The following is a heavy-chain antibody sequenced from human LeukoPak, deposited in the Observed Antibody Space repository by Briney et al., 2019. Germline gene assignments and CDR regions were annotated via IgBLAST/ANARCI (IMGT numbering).Heavy chain of an antibody. Sequence: GGSLRLSCVALEFEPTYFWMTWVRRAPGKGLEWVANINPDGSESFYLDSVRGRFTISRDNAKKSLYLQTNSLRAEDTAVYYCATFVGTVSGSYTVPGGLLVWGKGTTVSVSS. V-gene: IGHV3-7*01. D-gene: IGHD3-16*02. CDR1: EFEPTYFW. CDR2: INPDGSES. J-gene: IGHJ6*04. CDR3: ATFVGTVSGSYTVPGGLLV.